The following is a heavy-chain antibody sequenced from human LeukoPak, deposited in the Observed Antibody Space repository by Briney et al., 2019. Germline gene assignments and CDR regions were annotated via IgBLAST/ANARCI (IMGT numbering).Heavy chain of an antibody. CDR3: ARPDLLLSLDY. Sequence: GGSLRLSCAASGFTFSSYEMNWVRQAPGKGLEWVSYISSSGSTIYYADSVKGRFTISRDNAKNSLYLQMNSLRAEDTAVYYCARPDLLLSLDYWGQGTLVTVSS. V-gene: IGHV3-48*03. CDR2: ISSSGSTI. D-gene: IGHD3-10*01. CDR1: GFTFSSYE. J-gene: IGHJ4*02.